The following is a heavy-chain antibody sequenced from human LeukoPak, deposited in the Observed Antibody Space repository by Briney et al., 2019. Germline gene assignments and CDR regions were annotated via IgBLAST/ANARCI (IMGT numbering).Heavy chain of an antibody. CDR2: IYSGGGT. D-gene: IGHD5-18*01. Sequence: PGGPLRLSCEASGFTVRNNYMTWVRQAPGKGLEWVSVIYSGGGTYYADSVKDRFTISRDNSKNTLFLQMNSLRVEDSAIYYCTRVFAYSYGDFDNWGQGTLVAVSS. CDR3: TRVFAYSYGDFDN. J-gene: IGHJ4*02. V-gene: IGHV3-66*01. CDR1: GFTVRNNY.